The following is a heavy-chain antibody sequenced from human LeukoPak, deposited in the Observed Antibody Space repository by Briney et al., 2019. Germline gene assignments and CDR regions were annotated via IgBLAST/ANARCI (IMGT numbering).Heavy chain of an antibody. D-gene: IGHD1-26*01. CDR1: GGSISSGGYY. J-gene: IGHJ3*02. CDR3: ATSSGSYEQDAFDI. V-gene: IGHV4-31*03. CDR2: IYYSGST. Sequence: SETLSLTCTVSGGSISSGGYYWSWIRQHPGKGLEWIGYIYYSGSTYCNPSLKSRVTISVDTSKNQFSLKLSSMTAADTAVYYCATSSGSYEQDAFDIWGQGTMVTVSS.